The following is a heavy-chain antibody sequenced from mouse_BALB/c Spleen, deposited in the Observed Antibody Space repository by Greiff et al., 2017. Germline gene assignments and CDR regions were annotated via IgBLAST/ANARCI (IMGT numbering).Heavy chain of an antibody. V-gene: IGHV3-6*02. Sequence: EVKLMESGPGLVKPSQSLSLTCSVTGYSITSGYYWNWIRQFPGNKLEWMGYISYDGSNNYNPSLKNRISITRDTSKNQFFLKLNSVTTEDTATYYCARAGGKAYFDYWGQGTTLTVSS. J-gene: IGHJ2*01. D-gene: IGHD1-3*01. CDR2: ISYDGSN. CDR1: GYSITSGYY. CDR3: ARAGGKAYFDY.